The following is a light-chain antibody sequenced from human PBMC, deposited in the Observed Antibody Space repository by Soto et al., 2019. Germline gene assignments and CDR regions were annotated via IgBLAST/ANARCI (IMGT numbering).Light chain of an antibody. Sequence: QSVLTQPASVSGSPGQSITISCTGTSSDVGSYNLVSWYQQYPGKAPKVLIYEGSKRPSGVSNRFSGSKSGNTASLTISGLQAEDEAAYYCCSYAGSSTLVFGGGTQLTVL. J-gene: IGLJ3*02. CDR3: CSYAGSSTLV. V-gene: IGLV2-23*01. CDR1: SSDVGSYNL. CDR2: EGS.